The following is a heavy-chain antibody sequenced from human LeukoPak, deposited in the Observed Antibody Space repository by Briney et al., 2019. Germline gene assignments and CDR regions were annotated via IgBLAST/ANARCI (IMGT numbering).Heavy chain of an antibody. CDR3: ATSYGSGYWVY. D-gene: IGHD3-22*01. V-gene: IGHV4-39*01. CDR1: DGSISSSSYY. J-gene: IGHJ4*02. CDR2: IYYSGST. Sequence: PSETLSLTYTVSDGSISSSSYYWGWIRQPPGKGLEWIGSIYYSGSTYYNPSLKSRVTISVDTSKNQFSLKLSSVTAADTAVYYCATSYGSGYWVYWGQGTLVTVSS.